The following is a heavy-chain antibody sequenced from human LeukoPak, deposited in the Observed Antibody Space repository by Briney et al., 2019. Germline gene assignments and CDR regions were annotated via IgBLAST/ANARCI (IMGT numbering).Heavy chain of an antibody. J-gene: IGHJ4*02. Sequence: GRSLRLSCAASGFTFSSYAMHWVRQAPGKGLEWVAVISYDGSNKYYADSVKGRFTISRDNSKNTLYLQMNSLRAEDTAVYYCARPTLPSGYDISYWGQGTVVTVSS. CDR1: GFTFSSYA. D-gene: IGHD5-12*01. V-gene: IGHV3-30*04. CDR2: ISYDGSNK. CDR3: ARPTLPSGYDISY.